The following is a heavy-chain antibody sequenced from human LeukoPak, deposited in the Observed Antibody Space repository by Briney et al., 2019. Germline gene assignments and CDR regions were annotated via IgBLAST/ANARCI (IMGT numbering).Heavy chain of an antibody. CDR2: IKEDGSEK. D-gene: IGHD1-7*01. Sequence: TGGSLRLSCAASGFTFSDYWMSWVRQAPGKGLEWVGQIKEDGSEKYYADSVKGRFTISRDNARNSVYLQMNSLRAEDTAVYYCAGDSPGTTFDHWGQGTLVTVSS. V-gene: IGHV3-7*01. CDR1: GFTFSDYW. J-gene: IGHJ5*02. CDR3: AGDSPGTTFDH.